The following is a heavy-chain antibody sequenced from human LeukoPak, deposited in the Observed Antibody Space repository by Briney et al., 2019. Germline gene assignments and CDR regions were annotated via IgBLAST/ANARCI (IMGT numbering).Heavy chain of an antibody. J-gene: IGHJ4*02. Sequence: PSETLSLTCTVSGGSISSSSYYWGWIRQPPGKGLEWIVSIYYSGSTYYNPSRKSRFTISVDTSKNQFSLKLSSVTAADTAVYYCARNRPGKGQQLVRDWGQGTLVTVSS. CDR3: ARNRPGKGQQLVRD. D-gene: IGHD6-13*01. V-gene: IGHV4-39*01. CDR1: GGSISSSSYY. CDR2: IYYSGST.